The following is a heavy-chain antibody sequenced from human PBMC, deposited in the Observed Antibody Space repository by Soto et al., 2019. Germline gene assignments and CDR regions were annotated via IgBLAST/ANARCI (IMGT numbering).Heavy chain of an antibody. J-gene: IGHJ5*02. D-gene: IGHD3-9*01. CDR3: SREDAYYDILTGYSNWFDP. V-gene: IGHV4-31*03. Sequence: SETLSLTCTVSGGSISSGGYYWSWIRQHPGKSLEWIGYIYYSGSTYYNPSLKRRVTISVDTSKNQFSLKLSSVTAADTAVYYCSREDAYYDILTGYSNWFDPWGQGTLVTVSS. CDR2: IYYSGST. CDR1: GGSISSGGYY.